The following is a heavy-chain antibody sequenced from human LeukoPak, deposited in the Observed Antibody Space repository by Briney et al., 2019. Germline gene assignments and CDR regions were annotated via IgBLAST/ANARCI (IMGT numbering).Heavy chain of an antibody. CDR3: AKTPYSGSNPDRFDY. CDR1: GFTYSSYG. Sequence: GGSLRLSCAASGFTYSSYGLSWDRQAPGKGLEWVSGISDTGDSTYYAESVKGRFITSRDNSKNTLHLQMNSLRAEDTAVYYCAKTPYSGSNPDRFDYWGQGTLVTVSS. V-gene: IGHV3-23*01. J-gene: IGHJ4*02. CDR2: ISDTGDST. D-gene: IGHD1-26*01.